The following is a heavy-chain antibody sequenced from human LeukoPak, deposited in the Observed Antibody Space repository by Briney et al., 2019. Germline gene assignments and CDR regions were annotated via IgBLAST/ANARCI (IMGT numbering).Heavy chain of an antibody. CDR1: GFTFSSYW. Sequence: PGGSLRLSCAASGFTFSSYWMHWVRQAPGKGLVWVSRINGDGSSTSYADSVKGRFTISRDNSKNTLYLQTSSLRAEDTAVYYCARASTTVPNLLDHWGRGTLVTVSS. J-gene: IGHJ4*02. CDR2: INGDGSST. CDR3: ARASTTVPNLLDH. V-gene: IGHV3-74*01. D-gene: IGHD4-17*01.